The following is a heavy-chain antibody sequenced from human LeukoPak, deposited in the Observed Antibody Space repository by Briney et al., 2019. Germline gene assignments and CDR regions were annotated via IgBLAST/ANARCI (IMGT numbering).Heavy chain of an antibody. V-gene: IGHV3-30-3*01. CDR3: AKDLGSSGWYIDY. Sequence: GGSLRLSCAASGFTFSSYAMHWVRQAPGKGLEWVAVISYDGSNKYYADSVKGRFTISRDNSKNTLYLQMNSLRAEDTAVYYCAKDLGSSGWYIDYWGQGTLVTVSS. CDR2: ISYDGSNK. D-gene: IGHD6-19*01. CDR1: GFTFSSYA. J-gene: IGHJ4*02.